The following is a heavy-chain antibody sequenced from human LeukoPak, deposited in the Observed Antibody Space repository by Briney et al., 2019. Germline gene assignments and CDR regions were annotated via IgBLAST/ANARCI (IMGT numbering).Heavy chain of an antibody. J-gene: IGHJ4*02. D-gene: IGHD2-21*02. V-gene: IGHV1-69*05. CDR1: GGTFSSYA. CDR3: ALQVAYCGGDCQHDDY. CDR2: IIPIFGTA. Sequence: SVKVSCKASGGTFSSYAISWVRQAPGQGPEWMGGIIPIFGTANYAQKFQGRVTITTDESTSTAYMELSSLRSEDTAVYYCALQVAYCGGDCQHDDYWGQGTLVTVSS.